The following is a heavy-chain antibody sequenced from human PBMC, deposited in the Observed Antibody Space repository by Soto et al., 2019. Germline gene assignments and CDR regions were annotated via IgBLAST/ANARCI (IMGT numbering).Heavy chain of an antibody. V-gene: IGHV3-21*01. CDR1: GFTFSSYA. CDR2: ISSSSSYI. J-gene: IGHJ4*02. Sequence: GGSLRLSCAASGFTFSSYAMSWVRQAPGKGLEWVSAISSSSSYIYYADSVKGRFTISRDNAKNSLYLQMNSLRAEDTAVYYRARDRLYDYIWGSYRPSAGFDYWGQGTLVTVSS. D-gene: IGHD3-16*02. CDR3: ARDRLYDYIWGSYRPSAGFDY.